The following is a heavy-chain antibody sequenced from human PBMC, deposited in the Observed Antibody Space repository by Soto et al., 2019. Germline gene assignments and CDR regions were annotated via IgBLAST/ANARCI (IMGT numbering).Heavy chain of an antibody. J-gene: IGHJ4*02. Sequence: QLQLVQSGAEVKKTGSTVTVSCKALGNTFTYRYLHWVRQAPAQALEWMGWSTPFSGGDHYAQKSQERVTITRDRSISAAYMRMSSLGSEDTAMYYCASGGAGSGPFTWELPDHGGKGTLVTVSA. D-gene: IGHD1-26*01. CDR2: STPFSGGD. CDR1: GNTFTYRY. CDR3: ASGGAGSGPFTWELPDH. V-gene: IGHV1-45*02.